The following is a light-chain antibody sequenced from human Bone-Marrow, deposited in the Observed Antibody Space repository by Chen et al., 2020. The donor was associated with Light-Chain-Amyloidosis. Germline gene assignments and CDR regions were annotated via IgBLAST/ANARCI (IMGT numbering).Light chain of an antibody. J-gene: IGKJ1*01. CDR2: GAS. CDR1: EDISNS. Sequence: EIVMTQSPATLAVSPGEGATLSCRSREDISNSLAWYQQKPGQPPTLLMYGASTRATGVPARFSGNGSGTEFTLTISSLQSEEVAIYYCQHYSDWPPRTFGQGTKVEI. CDR3: QHYSDWPPRT. V-gene: IGKV3-15*01.